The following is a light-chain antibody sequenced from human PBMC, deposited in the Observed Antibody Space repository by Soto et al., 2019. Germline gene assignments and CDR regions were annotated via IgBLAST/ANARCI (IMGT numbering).Light chain of an antibody. CDR2: GAS. CDR3: QQYNDYWS. Sequence: TQMTQSPSTLSASVGVTVTITCRARRGLNTWLAWYQHKPEKAPKLLIHGASTLESGVPSRFSGSGSGTEFTLTISSLQPDDFATYYCQQYNDYWSFGQGTKV. V-gene: IGKV1-5*03. J-gene: IGKJ1*01. CDR1: RGLNTW.